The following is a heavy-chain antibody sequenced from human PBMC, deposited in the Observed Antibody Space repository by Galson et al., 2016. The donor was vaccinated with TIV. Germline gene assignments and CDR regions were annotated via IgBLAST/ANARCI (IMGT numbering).Heavy chain of an antibody. CDR1: GFSFSTNG. V-gene: IGHV3-30*18. J-gene: IGHJ5*02. Sequence: SLRLSCAASGFSFSTNGMHWVRQAPGKGLEWVAMISHDGTARYYTDSVKGRFTVSRDNSNNMLYLEMNGLRPEDTALYYCAKDLFGGGWYNYFDPWGQGILVTVSS. CDR2: ISHDGTAR. CDR3: AKDLFGGGWYNYFDP. D-gene: IGHD6-19*01.